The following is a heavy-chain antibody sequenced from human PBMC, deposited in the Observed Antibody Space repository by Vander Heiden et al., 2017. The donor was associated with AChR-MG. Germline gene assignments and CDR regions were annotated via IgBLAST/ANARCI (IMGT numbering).Heavy chain of an antibody. CDR3: ARELDGSSWYPGAGYFDY. D-gene: IGHD6-13*01. Sequence: QVQLVQSGAEVKKPGASVKVSCKASGYTFTGYYMHWVRQAPGQGLEWMGWINPNSGGTNYAQKFQGRVTMTRDTSISTAYMELSRLRSDDTAVYYCARELDGSSWYPGAGYFDYWGQGTLVTVSS. CDR2: INPNSGGT. J-gene: IGHJ4*02. V-gene: IGHV1-2*02. CDR1: GYTFTGYY.